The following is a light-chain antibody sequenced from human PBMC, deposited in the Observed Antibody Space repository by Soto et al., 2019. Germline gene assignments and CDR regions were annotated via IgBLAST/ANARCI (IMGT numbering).Light chain of an antibody. V-gene: IGKV3-20*01. CDR1: QSVSNNY. J-gene: IGKJ1*01. CDR3: QQYGSSPT. Sequence: EIVLTQSPGTLSLSPGERATLSCRASQSVSNNYLGWYQQQPGQAPLLLIYGASNRATGIPDRFSGSGSETDFTLTISRLEPEDFAVYYCQQYGSSPTFGQGTKVDI. CDR2: GAS.